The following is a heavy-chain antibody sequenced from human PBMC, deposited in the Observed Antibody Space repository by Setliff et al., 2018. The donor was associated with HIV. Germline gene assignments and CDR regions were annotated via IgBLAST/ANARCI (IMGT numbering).Heavy chain of an antibody. CDR1: GYTFTSYY. Sequence: ASVKVSCKASGYTFTSYYLHWVRQAPGQGLEWMGWISAYNGNTNYAQKLQDRVTMTTDTSTSTAYMELRSLRSDDTAVYYCARGLAVAGKSYYSYYYMGVWGKGTTVTVSS. V-gene: IGHV1-18*04. CDR3: ARGLAVAGKSYYSYYYMGV. D-gene: IGHD6-19*01. CDR2: ISAYNGNT. J-gene: IGHJ6*03.